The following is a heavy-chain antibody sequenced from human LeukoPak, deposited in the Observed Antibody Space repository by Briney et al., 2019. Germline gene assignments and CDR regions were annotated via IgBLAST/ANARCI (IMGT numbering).Heavy chain of an antibody. D-gene: IGHD1-26*01. V-gene: IGHV4-61*01. CDR1: GGSISSSNW. CDR2: IYYSGGT. Sequence: SETLSLTCAVSGGSISSSNWWSWIRQPPGKGLEWIGYIYYSGGTNYNPSLKSRVTISVDTSKNQFSLNLTSVTAADTAVYSCARVRVGATFDDWGQGTLVTVSS. J-gene: IGHJ4*02. CDR3: ARVRVGATFDD.